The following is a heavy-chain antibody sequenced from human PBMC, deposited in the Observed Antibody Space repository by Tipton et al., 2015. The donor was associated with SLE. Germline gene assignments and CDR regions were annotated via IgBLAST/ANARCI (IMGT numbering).Heavy chain of an antibody. CDR2: IYYSGST. D-gene: IGHD5-24*01. CDR1: GDSISSYY. J-gene: IGHJ4*02. Sequence: TLSLTCTVSGDSISSYYWSWIRQPPGKGLEWIGYIYYSGSTNYNPSLKSRVTMSLDTSENQFSLKLSSVTAADTAVYYCARDLDGYNYGDYWGQGILVTVSS. CDR3: ARDLDGYNYGDY. V-gene: IGHV4-59*01.